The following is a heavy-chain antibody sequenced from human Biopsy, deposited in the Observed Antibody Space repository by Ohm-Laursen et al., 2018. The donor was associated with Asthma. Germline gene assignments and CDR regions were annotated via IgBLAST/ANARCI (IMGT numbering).Heavy chain of an antibody. CDR3: ARGSRHSSGWYHWFDP. CDR1: GGSINSGGGY. Sequence: TLSLTCTVSGGSINSGGGYWTWIRQHPGKGLEWVGYIHSSGNTYYKSSLRSRITLSADTSKNQFSLNLRSVTAADSAVYHCARGSRHSSGWYHWFDPWGQGTPVTVSS. CDR2: IHSSGNT. V-gene: IGHV4-31*03. J-gene: IGHJ5*02. D-gene: IGHD6-19*01.